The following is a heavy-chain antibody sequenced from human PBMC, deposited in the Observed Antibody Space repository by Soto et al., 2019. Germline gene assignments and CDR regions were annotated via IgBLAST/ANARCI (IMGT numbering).Heavy chain of an antibody. J-gene: IGHJ6*02. Sequence: SVKVSCKASGGTFSSYAISWVRQAPGQGLEWMGGIIPIFGTANYAQKFQGRVTITADKSTSTAYMELSSLRSEDTAVYHCARDPGYSSGWYGQLDYYGMDVWGQGTTVTVSS. CDR1: GGTFSSYA. V-gene: IGHV1-69*06. CDR2: IIPIFGTA. CDR3: ARDPGYSSGWYGQLDYYGMDV. D-gene: IGHD6-19*01.